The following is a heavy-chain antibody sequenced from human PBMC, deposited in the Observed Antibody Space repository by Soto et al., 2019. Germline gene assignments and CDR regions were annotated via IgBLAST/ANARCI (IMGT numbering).Heavy chain of an antibody. Sequence: SVKVSCKASGYSFTNFGSSLRRLAPGQGLEWMGRIIPILGIANYAQKFQGRVTITADKSTSTAYMELSSLRSEDTAVYYCARDPGQHMIHGDYWGQGTLVTVSS. V-gene: IGHV1-69*04. J-gene: IGHJ4*02. CDR3: ARDPGQHMIHGDY. D-gene: IGHD2-21*01. CDR1: GYSFTNFG. CDR2: IIPILGIA.